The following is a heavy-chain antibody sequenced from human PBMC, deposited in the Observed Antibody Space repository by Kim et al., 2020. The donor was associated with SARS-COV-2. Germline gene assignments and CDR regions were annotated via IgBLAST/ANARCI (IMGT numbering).Heavy chain of an antibody. CDR3: ARDLNGGWFDP. V-gene: IGHV4-61*01. J-gene: IGHJ5*02. CDR2: IYYSGST. D-gene: IGHD2-8*01. CDR1: GGSVSSGSYY. Sequence: SETLSLTCTVSGGSVSSGSYYWSWIRQPPGKGLEWIGYIYYSGSTNYNPSLKSRVTISVDTSKNQFSLKLSSVTAADTAVYYCARDLNGGWFDPWGQGTLVTVSS.